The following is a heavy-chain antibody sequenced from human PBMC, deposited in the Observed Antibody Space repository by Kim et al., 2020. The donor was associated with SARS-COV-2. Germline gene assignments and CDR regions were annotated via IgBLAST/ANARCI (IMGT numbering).Heavy chain of an antibody. CDR3: ARDRSGSTALFDY. J-gene: IGHJ4*01. CDR1: GDTFSSYA. CDR2: IIPIFGIP. D-gene: IGHD3-10*01. V-gene: IGHV1-69*13. Sequence: SVKVSCKASGDTFSSYAINWVRQAPGQGLEWMGGIIPIFGIPNYAQMFQGRVTITADESTSTAYMELSSLRSVDTAIYYCARDRSGSTALFDYWGQGTLVTVSS.